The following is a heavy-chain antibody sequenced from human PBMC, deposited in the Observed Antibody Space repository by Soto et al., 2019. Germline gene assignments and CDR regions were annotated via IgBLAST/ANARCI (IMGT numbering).Heavy chain of an antibody. CDR3: ARDLGGWPDY. J-gene: IGHJ4*02. Sequence: ASVKVSCKASGYTFTRYFIQWVRQAPGQRLEWMGWINAGNGNTKYSQKFQGRVTITRDTSASTAYMELSSLRSEDTAVYYCARDLGGWPDYWGQGTLVTVSS. D-gene: IGHD2-15*01. CDR1: GYTFTRYF. CDR2: INAGNGNT. V-gene: IGHV1-3*01.